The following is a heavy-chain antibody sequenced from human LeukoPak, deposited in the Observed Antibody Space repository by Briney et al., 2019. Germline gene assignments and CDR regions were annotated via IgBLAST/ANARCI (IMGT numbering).Heavy chain of an antibody. D-gene: IGHD6-6*01. Sequence: PSETLSLTCTVSGGSISSSTYYWGWIRQPPGKGLEWIGTIYYSGTTYYNPSLKSPVTISVDTSKNQFSLKLTSVTAADTAVYYCARQEYSTSYFDHWGRGTLVTVSS. CDR3: ARQEYSTSYFDH. V-gene: IGHV4-39*01. CDR2: IYYSGTT. J-gene: IGHJ4*02. CDR1: GGSISSSTYY.